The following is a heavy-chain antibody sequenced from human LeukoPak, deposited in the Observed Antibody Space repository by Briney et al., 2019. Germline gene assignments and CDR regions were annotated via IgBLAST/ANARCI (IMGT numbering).Heavy chain of an antibody. CDR2: IYSGGST. V-gene: IGHV3-66*01. Sequence: GGSLRLSCAASGFTVSSNYMSWVRQVPGKGLEWVSVIYSGGSTYYADSVKGRFNISRDISKNTVYLQMNSLRVEDTAVYYCARGDGYNDAEYLQHWGQGTLVTVS. J-gene: IGHJ1*01. CDR3: ARGDGYNDAEYLQH. D-gene: IGHD5-24*01. CDR1: GFTVSSNY.